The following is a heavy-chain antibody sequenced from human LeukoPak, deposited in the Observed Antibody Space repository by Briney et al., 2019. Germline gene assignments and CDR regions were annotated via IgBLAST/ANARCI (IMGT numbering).Heavy chain of an antibody. CDR3: ARDRGNILTGWFQH. D-gene: IGHD3-9*01. CDR1: GYTFTSYG. Sequence: SVKVSCKASGYTFTSYGISWVRQAPGQGLEWMGGIIPIFGTANYAQKFQGRVTITADESTSIAYMELSSLRSEDTAVYYCARDRGNILTGWFQHWGQGTLVTVSS. J-gene: IGHJ1*01. V-gene: IGHV1-69*13. CDR2: IIPIFGTA.